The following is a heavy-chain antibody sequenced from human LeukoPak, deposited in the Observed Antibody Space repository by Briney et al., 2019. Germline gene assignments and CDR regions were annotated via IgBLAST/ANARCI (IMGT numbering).Heavy chain of an antibody. CDR3: ARVVVVPAQYMDV. V-gene: IGHV4-38-2*01. CDR1: GYSISSGYY. J-gene: IGHJ6*03. D-gene: IGHD2-2*01. CDR2: IYHSGST. Sequence: SETLSLTCAVSGYSISSGYYWGWIRQPPGKVLEWIGSIYHSGSTYYNPSLKSRVTISVDTSKNQFSLKLSSVTAADAAVYYSARVVVVPAQYMDVWGKGTTVTVSS.